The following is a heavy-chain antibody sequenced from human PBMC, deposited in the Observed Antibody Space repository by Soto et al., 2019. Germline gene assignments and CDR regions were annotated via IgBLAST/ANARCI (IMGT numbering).Heavy chain of an antibody. J-gene: IGHJ4*02. D-gene: IGHD6-13*01. V-gene: IGHV3-49*03. CDR1: GFTFGDYA. CDR3: TRDQLAAAGFVFDY. Sequence: GGSLRLSCTASGFTFGDYAMSWFRQAPGKGLEWVGFIRSKAYGGTTEYAASVKGRFTISRDDSKSIAYLQMNSLKTEDTAVYYCTRDQLAAAGFVFDYWGQGTLVTVSS. CDR2: IRSKAYGGTT.